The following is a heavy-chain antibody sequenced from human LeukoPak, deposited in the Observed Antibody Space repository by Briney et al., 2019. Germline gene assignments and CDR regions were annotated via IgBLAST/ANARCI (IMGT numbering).Heavy chain of an antibody. D-gene: IGHD3-3*01. V-gene: IGHV1-46*01. CDR1: GYTFTSYY. J-gene: IGHJ4*02. Sequence: ASVKVSCKASGYTFTSYYMHWVRQAPGQGLEWMGIINPSGGSTSCAQKFQGRVTMTRDTSTSTVYMELSSLRSEDTAVYYCARGGYDFWSGYYMAGIHYFDYWGQGTLVTVSS. CDR2: INPSGGST. CDR3: ARGGYDFWSGYYMAGIHYFDY.